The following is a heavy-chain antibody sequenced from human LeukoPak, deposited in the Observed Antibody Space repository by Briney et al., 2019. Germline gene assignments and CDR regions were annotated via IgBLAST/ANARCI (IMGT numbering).Heavy chain of an antibody. CDR1: GYTFTGYY. J-gene: IGHJ3*02. CDR3: AREITMIVDDAFDI. V-gene: IGHV1-2*02. Sequence: ASVKVSCKASGYTFTGYYMHWVRQAPGQGLGWMGWINPNSGGTNYAQKFQGRVTMTRETSISTAYMELSRLRSDDTAVYYCAREITMIVDDAFDIWGQGTMVTVSS. CDR2: INPNSGGT. D-gene: IGHD3-22*01.